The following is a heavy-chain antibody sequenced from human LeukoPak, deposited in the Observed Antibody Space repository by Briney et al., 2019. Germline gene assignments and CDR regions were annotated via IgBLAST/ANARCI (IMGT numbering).Heavy chain of an antibody. CDR3: ARYSSSWHANDY. Sequence: PGGSLRLSCAASGFTFSTYWMHWVRQAPGKGLVRVSRISSDGGSVSYADSVRGRFTISRDNAKNTMYLQMNGLRAEDTAVYFCARYSSSWHANDYWGQGTLVTVSS. D-gene: IGHD6-13*01. J-gene: IGHJ4*02. V-gene: IGHV3-74*01. CDR2: ISSDGGSV. CDR1: GFTFSTYW.